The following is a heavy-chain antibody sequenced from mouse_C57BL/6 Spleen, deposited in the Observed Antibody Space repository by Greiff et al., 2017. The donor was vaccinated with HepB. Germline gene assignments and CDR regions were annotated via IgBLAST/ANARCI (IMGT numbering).Heavy chain of an antibody. V-gene: IGHV5-16*01. J-gene: IGHJ2*01. CDR2: INYDGSST. Sequence: EVKVVESEGGLVQPGSSMKLSCTASGFTFSDYYMAWVRQVPEKGLEWVANINYDGSSTYYLDSLKSRFIISRDNAKNILYLQMSSLKSEDTATYYCARGGITTVPLDYWGQGTTLTVSS. D-gene: IGHD1-1*01. CDR1: GFTFSDYY. CDR3: ARGGITTVPLDY.